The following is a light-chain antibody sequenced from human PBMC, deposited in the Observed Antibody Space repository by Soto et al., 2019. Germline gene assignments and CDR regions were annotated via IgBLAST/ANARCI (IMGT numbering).Light chain of an antibody. CDR3: QHYGSSRT. CDR1: QSVSSSY. Sequence: EIVLTQSPATLSSSPGERATLSCTASQSVSSSYLAWYQQKPGQAPRLLIYGASSRATGIPDRFSGSGSGTDFTLTISRLEPEDFAVYYCQHYGSSRTFGQGTRLEIK. CDR2: GAS. J-gene: IGKJ5*01. V-gene: IGKV3-20*01.